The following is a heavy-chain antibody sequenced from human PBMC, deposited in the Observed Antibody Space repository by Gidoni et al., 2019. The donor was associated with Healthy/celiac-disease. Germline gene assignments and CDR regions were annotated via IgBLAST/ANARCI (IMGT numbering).Heavy chain of an antibody. CDR1: GYTFTGYY. CDR3: AREQAWTPGAMDV. J-gene: IGHJ6*04. Sequence: QVQLVQSGAEVKKPGASVKVSCKASGYTFTGYYMHWVRQAPGQGLEWMGWINPNSGGTNYAQKLQGRVTRTRDTSISTAYMELSRLRSDDTAVYYCAREQAWTPGAMDVWGKGTTVTVSS. V-gene: IGHV1-2*02. CDR2: INPNSGGT. D-gene: IGHD3-10*01.